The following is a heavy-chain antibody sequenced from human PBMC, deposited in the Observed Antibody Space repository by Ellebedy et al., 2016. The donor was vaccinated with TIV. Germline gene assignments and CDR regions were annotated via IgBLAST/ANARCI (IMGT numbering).Heavy chain of an antibody. D-gene: IGHD3-10*01. J-gene: IGHJ6*02. CDR2: ISTGSYYA. CDR3: ARDGPVLLWFGEDYQYYHAMDV. Sequence: GESLKISCTVSGFRFSDYSFNWVRQAPGKGLECIASISTGSYYAYYADSVKGRFTISRDNAKDSLYLQMDSLRVEDTAVYYCARDGPVLLWFGEDYQYYHAMDVWGRGTTVTVSS. V-gene: IGHV3-21*01. CDR1: GFRFSDYS.